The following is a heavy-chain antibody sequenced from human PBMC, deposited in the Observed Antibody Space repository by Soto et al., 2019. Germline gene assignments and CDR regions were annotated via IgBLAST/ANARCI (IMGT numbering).Heavy chain of an antibody. J-gene: IGHJ6*02. V-gene: IGHV1-69*12. CDR2: IIPIFGTA. Sequence: QVQLVQSGAEVKKPGSSVKVSCKASGGTFSSYAISWVRQAPGQGLEWMGGIIPIFGTANYAQKFQGRVTITADESTSTAYLELSSLRSEDTAVYYCADGDYDTDYYYYGMDVWGQGTTVTVSS. CDR1: GGTFSSYA. D-gene: IGHD4-17*01. CDR3: ADGDYDTDYYYYGMDV.